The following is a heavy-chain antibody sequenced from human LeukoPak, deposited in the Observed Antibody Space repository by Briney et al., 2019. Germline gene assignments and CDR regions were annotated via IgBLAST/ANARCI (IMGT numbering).Heavy chain of an antibody. D-gene: IGHD5-24*01. Sequence: ASVKVSCKASGGTFSSYAISWVRQAPGQGLEWMGRIIPIFGTANYAQKFQDRVTITTDESTGTAYMELSSLRSEDTAVYYCARSSGDGYNLYEEYWGQGTLVTVSS. CDR1: GGTFSSYA. J-gene: IGHJ4*02. CDR2: IIPIFGTA. V-gene: IGHV1-69*05. CDR3: ARSSGDGYNLYEEY.